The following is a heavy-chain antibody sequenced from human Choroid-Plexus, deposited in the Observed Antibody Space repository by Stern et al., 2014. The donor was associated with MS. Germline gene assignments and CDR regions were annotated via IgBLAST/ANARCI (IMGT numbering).Heavy chain of an antibody. V-gene: IGHV1-2*02. Sequence: VQLVQSGAEVKKPGASVKVSCKTSGYIFTGYYIHWVRQAPGQGLEWMAWINPNTGGTKYAQKCQGRVTMSRDTSSSTAYVELSSLTSDDTAVYYCARDQRGITIFGVVTDYYYLGMDVWGQGTTVTVSS. CDR2: INPNTGGT. D-gene: IGHD3-3*01. CDR1: GYIFTGYY. CDR3: ARDQRGITIFGVVTDYYYLGMDV. J-gene: IGHJ6*02.